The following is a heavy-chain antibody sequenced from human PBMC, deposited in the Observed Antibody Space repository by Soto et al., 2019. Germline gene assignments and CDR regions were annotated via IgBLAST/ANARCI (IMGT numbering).Heavy chain of an antibody. V-gene: IGHV1-8*01. CDR2: MNPNSGNT. J-gene: IGHJ3*01. D-gene: IGHD2-2*01. CDR1: GYTFTDYD. Sequence: QVQLVQSGAEVRRPGTSVMVSCKTSGYTFTDYDINWVRQATGQELEWMGWMNPNSGNTGYAQKFQGRVSMTRNTATSTAYMELSSLRSDDTAIYYCARDSSTTNPVWGQGTMVTVSS. CDR3: ARDSSTTNPV.